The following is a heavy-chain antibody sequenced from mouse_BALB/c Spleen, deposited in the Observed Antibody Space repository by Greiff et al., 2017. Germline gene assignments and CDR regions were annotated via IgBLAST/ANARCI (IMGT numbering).Heavy chain of an antibody. CDR3: ARSEYGNYVYYFDY. CDR2: INPNNGGT. J-gene: IGHJ2*01. CDR1: GYTFTDYN. D-gene: IGHD2-10*02. Sequence: DVQLQESGPELVKPGASVKIPCKASGYTFTDYNMDWVKQSHGKSLEWIGDINPNNGGTIYNQKFKGKATLTVDKSSSTAYMELRSLTSEDTAVYYCARSEYGNYVYYFDYWGQGTTLTVSS. V-gene: IGHV1-18*01.